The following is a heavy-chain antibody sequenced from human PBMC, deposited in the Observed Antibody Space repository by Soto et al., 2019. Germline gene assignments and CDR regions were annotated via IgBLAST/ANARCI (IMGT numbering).Heavy chain of an antibody. V-gene: IGHV4-59*08. Sequence: QVQLQESGPGRVKPSETLSLTCTVSGGSISNNYWSWIRQTPGRGLEWIGYIYYTGSTNYDPSFKGRVTISLDTSKNQFSLKLSSVTAADTAVYYCARLAPSTPAAIVDHWGQGTLVTVSS. D-gene: IGHD2-2*02. CDR2: IYYTGST. CDR3: ARLAPSTPAAIVDH. CDR1: GGSISNNY. J-gene: IGHJ4*02.